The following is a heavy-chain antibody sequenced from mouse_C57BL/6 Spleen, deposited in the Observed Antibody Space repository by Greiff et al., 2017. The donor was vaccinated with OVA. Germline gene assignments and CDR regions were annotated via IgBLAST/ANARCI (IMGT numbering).Heavy chain of an antibody. CDR1: GYSFTGYY. CDR3: ARGGYSFDY. J-gene: IGHJ2*01. D-gene: IGHD1-1*01. CDR2: INPSTGGT. Sequence: EVQLQQSGPELVKPGASVKISCTASGYSFTGYYMNWVKQSPEKSLEWIGEINPSTGGTTYNQKFKAKATLTVDKSSSTAYMQLKSLTSEDSAVYYCARGGYSFDYWGQGTTLTVSS. V-gene: IGHV1-42*01.